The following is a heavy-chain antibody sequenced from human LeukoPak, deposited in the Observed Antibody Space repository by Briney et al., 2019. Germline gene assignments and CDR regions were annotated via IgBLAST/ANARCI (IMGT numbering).Heavy chain of an antibody. CDR1: GFALSSYA. CDR3: AKFYFDSSGYYDVFDI. Sequence: GSLRLSCAASGFALSSYAMSWIRQPPGKGLEWIGFFHDGGSTNYNPSFKSRVTISVDTSKNQVYLKLSSVTAADTAVYFCAKFYFDSSGYYDVFDIWGQGTMVTVSS. J-gene: IGHJ3*02. V-gene: IGHV4-59*01. CDR2: FHDGGST. D-gene: IGHD3-22*01.